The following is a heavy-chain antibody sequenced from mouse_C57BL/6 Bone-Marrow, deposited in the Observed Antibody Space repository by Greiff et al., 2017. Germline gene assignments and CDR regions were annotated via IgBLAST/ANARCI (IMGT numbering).Heavy chain of an antibody. J-gene: IGHJ2*01. Sequence: DVQLQESGPELVKPGASVKISCKASGYTFTDYYMNWVKQSHGKSLEWIGDINPNNGGTSYNQKFKGKATLTVDKSSSTAYMELRSLTSEDSAGYYCARDGYFFDYWGQGTTLTVSS. CDR1: GYTFTDYY. D-gene: IGHD2-3*01. V-gene: IGHV1-26*01. CDR3: ARDGYFFDY. CDR2: INPNNGGT.